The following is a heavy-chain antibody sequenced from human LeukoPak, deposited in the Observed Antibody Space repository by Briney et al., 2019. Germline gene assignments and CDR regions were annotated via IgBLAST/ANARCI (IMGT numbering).Heavy chain of an antibody. V-gene: IGHV4-59*01. Sequence: SETLSLTCTVSGGSISSYYWSWIRQPPGKGLEWIGYIYYSGSTNYNPSLKSRVAISVDTSKNQFSLKLSSVTAADTAVYYCARGGGLYCSSTSCSIDYWGQGTLVTVSS. CDR1: GGSISSYY. D-gene: IGHD2-2*01. CDR3: ARGGGLYCSSTSCSIDY. J-gene: IGHJ4*02. CDR2: IYYSGST.